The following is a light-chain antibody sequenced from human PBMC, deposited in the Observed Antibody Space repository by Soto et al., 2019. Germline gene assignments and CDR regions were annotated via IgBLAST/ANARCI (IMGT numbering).Light chain of an antibody. J-gene: IGKJ2*01. Sequence: EIVLTQSPATLSVSPGERVTLSCRASETLISCLAWYQQKPGQAPRLLIYGASTRATGVPARFSGSGSATDFTLTISSLQSEDFAVYYWQSDNDWPFAVGQGTKLEI. CDR3: QSDNDWPFA. CDR2: GAS. V-gene: IGKV3-15*01. CDR1: ETLISC.